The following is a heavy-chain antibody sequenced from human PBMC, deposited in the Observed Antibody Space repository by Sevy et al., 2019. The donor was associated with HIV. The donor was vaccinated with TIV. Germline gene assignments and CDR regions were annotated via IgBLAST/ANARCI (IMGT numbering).Heavy chain of an antibody. CDR2: IDPSDSYS. CDR3: ARHDPICSREIYYMGFDY. Sequence: GESLKISCKGSGYSFTDYWISWVRQTPGKGLEWMGKIDPSDSYSSYSPSFQGHVSMSADKSIGTAYLQWSSLKASDSAIYYCARHDPICSREIYYMGFDYWGQGTLVTV. D-gene: IGHD3-10*01. J-gene: IGHJ4*02. V-gene: IGHV5-10-1*01. CDR1: GYSFTDYW.